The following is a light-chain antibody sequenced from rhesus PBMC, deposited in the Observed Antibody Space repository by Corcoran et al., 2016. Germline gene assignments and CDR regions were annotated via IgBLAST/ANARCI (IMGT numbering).Light chain of an antibody. CDR3: QQYSSAPPLT. V-gene: IGKV1-21*01. CDR2: KAS. J-gene: IGKJ1*01. CDR1: QGIASW. Sequence: DIQMTQSPSSLSASVGDRVTITCRASQGIASWLAWYQQRPGKAPKLLIYKASSLQSGVPSRFSGSGSGTDFTLTISSLQAEDFATYYWQQYSSAPPLTFGQGTKWEIK.